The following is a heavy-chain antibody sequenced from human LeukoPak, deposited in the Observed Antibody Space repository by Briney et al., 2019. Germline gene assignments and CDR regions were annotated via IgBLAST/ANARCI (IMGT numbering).Heavy chain of an antibody. CDR3: ARDLDLREGGIDY. J-gene: IGHJ4*02. Sequence: GSVSVSYMASGYTFTGYYMQWVRQAAGQGLEWMGWINPNNGGTKYAHKFQGRVTMTRDTSISTAYMELSRLRSDDTAVYYCARDLDLREGGIDYWGQGTLVTVSS. V-gene: IGHV1-2*02. CDR2: INPNNGGT. D-gene: IGHD3-3*01. CDR1: GYTFTGYY.